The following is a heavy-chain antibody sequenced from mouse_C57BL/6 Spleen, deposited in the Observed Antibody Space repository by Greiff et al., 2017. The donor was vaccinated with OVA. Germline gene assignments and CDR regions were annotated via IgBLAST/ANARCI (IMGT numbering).Heavy chain of an antibody. D-gene: IGHD2-5*01. CDR2: INPGSGGT. J-gene: IGHJ2*01. V-gene: IGHV1-54*01. Sequence: VQLVESGAELVRPGTSVKVSCKASGYAFTNYLIEWVKQRPGQGLEWIGVINPGSGGTNYNEKFKGKATLTADKSSSTAYMQLSSLTSEDSAVYFCARWGYTNYEDYFDYWGQGTTLTVSS. CDR1: GYAFTNYL. CDR3: ARWGYTNYEDYFDY.